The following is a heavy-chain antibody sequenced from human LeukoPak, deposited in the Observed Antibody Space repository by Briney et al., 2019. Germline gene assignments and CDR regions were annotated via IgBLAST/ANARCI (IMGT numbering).Heavy chain of an antibody. CDR2: IYSSGST. D-gene: IGHD3-22*01. CDR1: GGYISSYY. Sequence: SETLSLICTVFGGYISSYYWSWIRQHARKGLELIGRIYSSGSTNYNPPLKSRVTMSVDTSKHQFSLKLSSVTAADTAVYYCASAFDDSSGFYAFDIWGQGTMVTVSS. V-gene: IGHV4-4*07. CDR3: ASAFDDSSGFYAFDI. J-gene: IGHJ3*02.